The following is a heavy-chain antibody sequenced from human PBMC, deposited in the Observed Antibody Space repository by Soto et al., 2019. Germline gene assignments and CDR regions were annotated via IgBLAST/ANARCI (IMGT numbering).Heavy chain of an antibody. D-gene: IGHD3-3*01. V-gene: IGHV3-33*01. CDR2: IWYDGSNK. J-gene: IGHJ4*02. CDR1: GFTFSSYG. CDR3: ARVPDYDFLPLDY. Sequence: GGSLRLSWAASGFTFSSYGMHWVRQAPGKGLEWVAVIWYDGSNKYYADSVKGRFTISRDNSKNTLYLQMNSLRAEDTAVYYCARVPDYDFLPLDYWGQGTLVTVSS.